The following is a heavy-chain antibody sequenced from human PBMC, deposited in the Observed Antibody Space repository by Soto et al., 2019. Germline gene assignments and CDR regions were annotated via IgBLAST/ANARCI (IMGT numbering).Heavy chain of an antibody. V-gene: IGHV3-23*01. Sequence: PGGSLRLSCAASGFTFSSYAMSWVRQAPGKGLEWVSAISGSGGSTYYADSVKGRFTISRDNSKNTLYLQMNSLRAEDTAVYYCAKDPSSGSWSDWFDPWGQGTLVTVSS. CDR3: AKDPSSGSWSDWFDP. CDR1: GFTFSSYA. J-gene: IGHJ5*02. CDR2: ISGSGGST. D-gene: IGHD1-26*01.